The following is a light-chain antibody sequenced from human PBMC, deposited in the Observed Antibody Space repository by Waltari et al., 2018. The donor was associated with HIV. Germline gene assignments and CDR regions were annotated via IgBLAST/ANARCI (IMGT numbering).Light chain of an antibody. Sequence: SYEVTQPPSVAVSPGQTASITCSGYELGDKYTCWYQQKPGQSPLLVIYQDNKRPSGMPERFSASSSGHTATLTIGGTLPMDEADYYCQAWGSSTSGVFGRGTRLTVL. CDR3: QAWGSSTSGV. V-gene: IGLV3-1*01. J-gene: IGLJ2*01. CDR2: QDN. CDR1: ELGDKY.